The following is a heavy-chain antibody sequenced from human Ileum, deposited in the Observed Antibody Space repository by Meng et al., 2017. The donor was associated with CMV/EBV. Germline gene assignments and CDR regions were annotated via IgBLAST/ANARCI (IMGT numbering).Heavy chain of an antibody. D-gene: IGHD2-8*01. CDR3: ARVHYSNNGVYFYFDY. CDR2: IYSGGGST. Sequence: GESLKISCAASGFTFNKYAMSWVRQAPGKGLEWVSLIYSGGGSTFYADSVKGRFTVSRDNSGNSLYLQMNSLRAEDTAVYYCARVHYSNNGVYFYFDYWGQGTLVTVSS. CDR1: GFTFNKYA. J-gene: IGHJ4*02. V-gene: IGHV3-23*03.